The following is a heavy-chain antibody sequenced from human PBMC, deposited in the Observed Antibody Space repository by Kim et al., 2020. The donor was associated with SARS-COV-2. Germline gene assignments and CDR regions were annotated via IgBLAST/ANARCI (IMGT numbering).Heavy chain of an antibody. J-gene: IGHJ1*01. V-gene: IGHV1-8*01. D-gene: IGHD1-1*01. Sequence: ASVKVSCKASGYTFTSYDVNWVRRATGQGLEWMGWMNPNSGNTGYAQKFQGRVTMTRNTSISTAHMELSSLRSEDTAVYYCAINAGTVRHFQYWGQGTLFTVSS. CDR2: MNPNSGNT. CDR1: GYTFTSYD. CDR3: AINAGTVRHFQY.